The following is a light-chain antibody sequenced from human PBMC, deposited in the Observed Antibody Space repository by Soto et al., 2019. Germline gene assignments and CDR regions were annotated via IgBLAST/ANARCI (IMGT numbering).Light chain of an antibody. V-gene: IGKV3-20*01. CDR2: GAS. Sequence: EIVLTQSPGTLSVSPGETATLSCRASQSVSTNYLAWYQQKPGQAPRLLIYGASTKAPSIPDRFSGSGSGTDFTLTISRLEPKDIAVYYCQQYGSSPLLTFGGGTKVEIK. CDR3: QQYGSSPLLT. CDR1: QSVSTNY. J-gene: IGKJ4*01.